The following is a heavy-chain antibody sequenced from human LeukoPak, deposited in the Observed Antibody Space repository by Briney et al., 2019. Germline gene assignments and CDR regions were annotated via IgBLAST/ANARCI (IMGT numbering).Heavy chain of an antibody. V-gene: IGHV4-59*01. Sequence: SETLSLTCTVSGGSISSNYWSWIRQPPGKGLEWIGYIYYSGSTNYNPSLKSRVTISVDTSKNQFSLKLISVTAADTAVYYCARSRGYFEYWGQGTLVTVPS. CDR2: IYYSGST. CDR3: ARSRGYFEY. D-gene: IGHD1-26*01. CDR1: GGSISSNY. J-gene: IGHJ4*02.